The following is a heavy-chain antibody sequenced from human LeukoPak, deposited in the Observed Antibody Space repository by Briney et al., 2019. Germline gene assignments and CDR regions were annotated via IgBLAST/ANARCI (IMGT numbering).Heavy chain of an antibody. CDR3: ARDKGPPQRAFDI. CDR1: GGSISSGGYS. Sequence: SETLSLTCTVSGGSISSGGYSWTWIRQHPGKGLGWIGYIYYSGSTYYNPSLKSRVTISVDTSKNQFSLKLSSVTAADTAVYYCARDKGPPQRAFDIWGQGTMVTVSS. J-gene: IGHJ3*02. V-gene: IGHV4-31*03. CDR2: IYYSGST. D-gene: IGHD6-25*01.